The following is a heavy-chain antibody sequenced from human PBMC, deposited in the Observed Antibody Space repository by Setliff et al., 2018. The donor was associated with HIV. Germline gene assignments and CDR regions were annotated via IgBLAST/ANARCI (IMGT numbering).Heavy chain of an antibody. D-gene: IGHD1-20*01. Sequence: PSETLSLTCTVSGGSISSYYWSWIRQPPGKGLAWIGYIYNSGRTNYNPSLKSRVTISVDTSKKQFSLKLSSVTAADTAVYYCARAITFHDAFDIWGQGTMVTVSS. CDR2: IYNSGRT. CDR1: GGSISSYY. CDR3: ARAITFHDAFDI. J-gene: IGHJ3*02. V-gene: IGHV4-59*08.